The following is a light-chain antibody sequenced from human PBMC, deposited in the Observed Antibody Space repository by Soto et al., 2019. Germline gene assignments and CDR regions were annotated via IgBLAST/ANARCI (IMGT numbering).Light chain of an antibody. J-gene: IGLJ3*02. Sequence: QSALTQPASVSGSPGQSITISCTGTSSDVGGYDYVSWYQQHAGKAPKLIIYDVSDRPSGVSNRFSGSQAGNTASLTISGLQVDDEADYYCTSYASSGTWVFGGGTKLT. CDR1: SSDVGGYDY. CDR3: TSYASSGTWV. V-gene: IGLV2-14*03. CDR2: DVS.